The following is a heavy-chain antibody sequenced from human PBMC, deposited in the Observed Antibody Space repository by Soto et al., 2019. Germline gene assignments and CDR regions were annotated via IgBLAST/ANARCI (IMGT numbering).Heavy chain of an antibody. CDR3: ARMKGDYGGNSGGFDY. Sequence: GESLKISCKGSGYSFTSYWIGWVRQMPGKGLEWMGIIYPGDSDTRYSPSFQGQVTISADKSISTAYLQWSSLKASDTAMYYCARMKGDYGGNSGGFDYWGQGTLVTVSS. CDR1: GYSFTSYW. D-gene: IGHD4-17*01. V-gene: IGHV5-51*01. J-gene: IGHJ4*02. CDR2: IYPGDSDT.